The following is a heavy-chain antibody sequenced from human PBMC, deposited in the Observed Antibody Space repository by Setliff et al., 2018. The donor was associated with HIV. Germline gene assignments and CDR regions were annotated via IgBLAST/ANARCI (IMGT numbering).Heavy chain of an antibody. D-gene: IGHD4-17*01. CDR3: ARNGDYYMDV. V-gene: IGHV4-59*01. Sequence: SETLSLTCTVSGGSISTYXXGWIRQPPGKGLEWIGYINYSGSTKHNPSLKSRVTISVDTSKNQFALKLNSLTAADTAVYYCARNGDYYMDVWGKGTTVTVSS. J-gene: IGHJ6*03. CDR1: GGSISTYX. CDR2: INYSGST.